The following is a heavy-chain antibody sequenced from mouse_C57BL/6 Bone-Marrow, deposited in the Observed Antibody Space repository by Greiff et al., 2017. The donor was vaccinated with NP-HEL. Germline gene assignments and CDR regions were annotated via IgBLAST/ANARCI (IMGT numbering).Heavy chain of an antibody. CDR1: GYTFTSYW. D-gene: IGHD2-4*01. V-gene: IGHV1-64*01. CDR2: IHPNSGST. Sequence: VQLQQPGAELVKPGASVKLSCKASGYTFTSYWMHWVKQRPGQGLEWIGMIHPNSGSTNYNEKFKSKATLTVDKSSSTAYMQLSSLTSEDSAVYYCARWIYYDYDDYAMDYWGQGTSVTVSS. CDR3: ARWIYYDYDDYAMDY. J-gene: IGHJ4*01.